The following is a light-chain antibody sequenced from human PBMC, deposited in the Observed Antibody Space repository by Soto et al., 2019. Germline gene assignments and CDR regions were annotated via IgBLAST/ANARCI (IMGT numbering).Light chain of an antibody. CDR2: DVT. V-gene: IGLV2-11*01. J-gene: IGLJ3*02. CDR3: CSYAGSYTGV. CDR1: SSDVGGYNY. Sequence: QSALTQPRSVSGSPGQSVTISCTGTSSDVGGYNYVSWYQHHPGTAPKVMIYDVTKRPSGVPDRFSGSKSGNTASLTISGLQAEDEADYYCCSYAGSYTGVFGGGTKLTVL.